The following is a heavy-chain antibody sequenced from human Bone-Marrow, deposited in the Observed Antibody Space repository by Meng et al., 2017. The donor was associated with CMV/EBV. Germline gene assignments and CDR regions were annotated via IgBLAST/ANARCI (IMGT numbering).Heavy chain of an antibody. CDR3: ARGAGSRSPVYNWFYP. CDR2: INPENGQT. D-gene: IGHD6-13*01. V-gene: IGHV1-3*01. Sequence: SVYAFAIDARHSVRQAPGQRLEWLGWINPENGQTQYSQKFQDRVTITRDTSANTTYMELSGLRSEDTAVFYCARGAGSRSPVYNWFYPWGQGTLVTVSS. CDR1: VYAFAIDA. J-gene: IGHJ5*02.